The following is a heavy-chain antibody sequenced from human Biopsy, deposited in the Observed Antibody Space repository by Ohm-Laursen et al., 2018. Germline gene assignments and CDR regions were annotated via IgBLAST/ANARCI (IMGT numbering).Heavy chain of an antibody. CDR3: ARDRGFYSDRTVPGYFDL. V-gene: IGHV4-59*01. CDR2: FYYTGST. D-gene: IGHD3-22*01. CDR1: GDSISIYY. Sequence: PGTLSLTCTVSGDSISIYYWSWIRQPPGKGLEWIGNFYYTGSTDYNPSLQSRVTISVDTSKDHFSLRLRSVTPADTAMYYCARDRGFYSDRTVPGYFDLWGRGTLVTVSS. J-gene: IGHJ2*01.